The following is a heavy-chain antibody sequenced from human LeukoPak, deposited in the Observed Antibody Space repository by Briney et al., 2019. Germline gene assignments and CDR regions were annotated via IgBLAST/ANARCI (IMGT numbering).Heavy chain of an antibody. V-gene: IGHV1-24*01. CDR3: ATHPQGYYDSSGSNPRFDY. Sequence: GASVKVSCKVSGYTLTELSMHWVRQAPGKGLEWMGGFDPEDGETIYAQKFQGRVTMTEDTATDTAYMELSSLRSEDTAVYYCATHPQGYYDSSGSNPRFDYWGQGTLVTVSS. J-gene: IGHJ4*02. CDR2: FDPEDGET. CDR1: GYTLTELS. D-gene: IGHD3-22*01.